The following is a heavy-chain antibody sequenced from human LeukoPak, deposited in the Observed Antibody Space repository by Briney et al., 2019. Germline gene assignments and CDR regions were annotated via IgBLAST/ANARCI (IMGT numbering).Heavy chain of an antibody. D-gene: IGHD3-22*01. J-gene: IGHJ5*02. CDR2: ISGSGGST. V-gene: IGHV3-23*01. Sequence: GGSLRLSCAASGFTFSSYAMSWVRQAPGKGLEWVSAISGSGGSTYYADSVKGRFTTSRDNSKNTLYLQMNSPRAEDTAVYYCAKVRQYYYDSSGYYLSWGQGTLVTVSS. CDR3: AKVRQYYYDSSGYYLS. CDR1: GFTFSSYA.